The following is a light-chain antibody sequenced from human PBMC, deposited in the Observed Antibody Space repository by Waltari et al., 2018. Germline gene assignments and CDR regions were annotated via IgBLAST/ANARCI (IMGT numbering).Light chain of an antibody. CDR1: QSISGW. J-gene: IGKJ2*01. CDR2: KAS. V-gene: IGKV1-5*03. CDR3: QQYSAYPRS. Sequence: IQMTQSPSTLSASVGDRVTITCRASQSISGWLAWYQQKPGMAPKVLIYKASTLKDGVPSRFSGSGSDTEFTLTISRLQPEDLATYYCQQYSAYPRSFGQGTKLEI.